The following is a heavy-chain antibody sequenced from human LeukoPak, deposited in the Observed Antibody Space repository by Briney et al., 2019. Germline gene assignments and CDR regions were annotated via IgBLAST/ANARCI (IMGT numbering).Heavy chain of an antibody. CDR3: ARHGSVRSPLGP. J-gene: IGHJ5*02. CDR2: IYATGSA. Sequence: SETLSLTCTVSGGSISSYYWSWIRQPPGKGLEWIGYIYATGSANYNPSLKSRVTISVDTSKNQFSLNLRSVTAADTAVYYCARHGSVRSPLGPWGQGTLVTVSS. D-gene: IGHD3-10*01. CDR1: GGSISSYY. V-gene: IGHV4-4*09.